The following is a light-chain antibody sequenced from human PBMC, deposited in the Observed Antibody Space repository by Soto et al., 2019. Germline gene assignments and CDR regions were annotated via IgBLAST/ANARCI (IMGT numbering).Light chain of an antibody. V-gene: IGKV1-39*01. CDR3: QQYYSYPLT. J-gene: IGKJ4*01. Sequence: EMQMTQSQPSVAPSVGGRVTITCSASQSISGYLNWYQQEPGKAPKLLIFAASSLQSGVPSRFSGSESGTDFTLTISSLQPEDVATYYCQQYYSYPLTFRGGTKVDIK. CDR1: QSISGY. CDR2: AAS.